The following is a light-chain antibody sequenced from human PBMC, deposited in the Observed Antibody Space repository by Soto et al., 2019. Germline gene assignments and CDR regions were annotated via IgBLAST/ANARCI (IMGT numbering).Light chain of an antibody. CDR3: SSYTSSSTV. V-gene: IGLV2-14*01. CDR2: DVS. Sequence: QSALTQPASVSGSPGQSITISCTGTSSDVGRYNYVSWYQQHPGKAPKRMIYDVSNRPAGVSTRFSGSKSGDTASLTISGLQAEAEADYYCSSYTSSSTVFGTGTKVTVL. J-gene: IGLJ1*01. CDR1: SSDVGRYNY.